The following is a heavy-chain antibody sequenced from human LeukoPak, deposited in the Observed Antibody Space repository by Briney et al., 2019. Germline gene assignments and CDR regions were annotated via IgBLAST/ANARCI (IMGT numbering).Heavy chain of an antibody. CDR3: ARVSRYYDFWSGYYTGPPSYFDY. V-gene: IGHV1-18*01. CDR2: ISAYNGNT. J-gene: IGHJ4*02. D-gene: IGHD3-3*01. Sequence: GASVKVSCKASGYTCTSYGISWVRQAPGQALEWMGWISAYNGNTNYAQKLQGRVTMTTDTSTSTAYMELRSLRSDDTAVYYCARVSRYYDFWSGYYTGPPSYFDYWGQGTLVTVSS. CDR1: GYTCTSYG.